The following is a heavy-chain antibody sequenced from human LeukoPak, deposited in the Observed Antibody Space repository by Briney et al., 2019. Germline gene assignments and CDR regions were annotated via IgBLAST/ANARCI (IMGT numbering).Heavy chain of an antibody. J-gene: IGHJ3*02. CDR1: GVSISSGGYY. CDR2: IYHSGST. D-gene: IGHD3-16*02. Sequence: SQTLSLTCTVSGVSISSGGYYWSWLRQPPGKGLEWIGYIYHSGSTYYNPSLKSRVTISVDRSKNQFSLKLSSVTAADTAVYYCAKYYDYVWGSYRYGAFDIWGQGTMVTVSS. CDR3: AKYYDYVWGSYRYGAFDI. V-gene: IGHV4-30-2*01.